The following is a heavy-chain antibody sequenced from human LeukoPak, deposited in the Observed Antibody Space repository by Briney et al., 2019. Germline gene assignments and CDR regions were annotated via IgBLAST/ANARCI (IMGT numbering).Heavy chain of an antibody. Sequence: SETLSLTCTVSGGSISSGSYYWSWIRQPAGKGLEWIGRIYTSGSTNYNPSLKSRVTISVDTSKNQFSLKLSSVTAADTAVYYCASRRDDYSNFWAKLGYYYYYMDVWGKGTTVTVSS. CDR1: GGSISSGSYY. CDR3: ASRRDDYSNFWAKLGYYYYYMDV. CDR2: IYTSGST. V-gene: IGHV4-61*02. J-gene: IGHJ6*03. D-gene: IGHD4-11*01.